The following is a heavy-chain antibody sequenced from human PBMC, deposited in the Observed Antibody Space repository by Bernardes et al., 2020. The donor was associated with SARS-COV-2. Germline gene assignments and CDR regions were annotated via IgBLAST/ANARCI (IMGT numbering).Heavy chain of an antibody. CDR3: ARDRYCGGDCYETSNQYYFDY. J-gene: IGHJ4*02. CDR2: TSASNGNT. CDR1: GYTFTSYG. D-gene: IGHD2-21*02. Sequence: ASVKVSCKASGYTFTSYGISRARQAPGQGLDWKGWTSASNGNTNYAQIRQGRVTMTTDTSTSTAYMELRSLRSDDTAVYYCARDRYCGGDCYETSNQYYFDYWSQGTLVTVSS. V-gene: IGHV1-18*01.